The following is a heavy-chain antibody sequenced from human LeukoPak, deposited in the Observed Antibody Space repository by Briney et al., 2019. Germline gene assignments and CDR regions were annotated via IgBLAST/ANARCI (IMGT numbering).Heavy chain of an antibody. Sequence: PGGSLRLSCAASGFTFSSYWMHWVRQTPGKGLVWVSRINGAGSSISYADSVKGRVTISRDNAKNTLYLQMNNLRAEDTAVYDCARGGDYKNDYWGQGTLVTVSS. V-gene: IGHV3-74*01. D-gene: IGHD4-17*01. CDR1: GFTFSSYW. CDR3: ARGGDYKNDY. J-gene: IGHJ4*02. CDR2: INGAGSSI.